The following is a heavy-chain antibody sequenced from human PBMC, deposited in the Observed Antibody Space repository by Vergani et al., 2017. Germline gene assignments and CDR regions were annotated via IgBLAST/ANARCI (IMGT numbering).Heavy chain of an antibody. CDR1: GFTFSSYG. CDR3: AKPDRLVVITTFGY. J-gene: IGHJ4*02. D-gene: IGHD3-22*01. CDR2: ISYDGSNK. Sequence: QVQLVESGGGVVQPGRSLRLSCAASGFTFSSYGMHWVRQAPGKGMEWVAVISYDGSNKDYADSGTGRFPIARDNSKNTLYLQMNSLRAEDTAVYYCAKPDRLVVITTFGYWGQGTLVTVSS. V-gene: IGHV3-30*18.